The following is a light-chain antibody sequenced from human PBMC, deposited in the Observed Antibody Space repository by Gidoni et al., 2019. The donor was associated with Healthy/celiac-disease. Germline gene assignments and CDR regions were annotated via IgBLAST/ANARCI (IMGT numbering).Light chain of an antibody. CDR2: DAS. Sequence: EIVLTQSPATLSLSPGERATLSGRASQSVSSYLAWYQQKPGQAPRLLIYDASNRATGIPARFSGSGSGTDFTLTISSLAPEDFAVYYCQQRSNWPLMYTFGQGTKLEIK. CDR1: QSVSSY. V-gene: IGKV3-11*01. CDR3: QQRSNWPLMYT. J-gene: IGKJ2*01.